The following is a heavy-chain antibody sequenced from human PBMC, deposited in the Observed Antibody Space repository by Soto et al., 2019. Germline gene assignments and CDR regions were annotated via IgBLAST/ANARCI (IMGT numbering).Heavy chain of an antibody. CDR1: GYTFTGYY. D-gene: IGHD3-3*01. V-gene: IGHV1-2*04. Sequence: ASVKVSCKASGYTFTGYYMHWVRQAPGQGLEWMGWINPNSGGTNYAQKFQGWVTMTRDTSISTAYMELSRLRSDDTAVYYCARGITIFAPIDYWGQGTLVTVSS. CDR3: ARGITIFAPIDY. CDR2: INPNSGGT. J-gene: IGHJ4*02.